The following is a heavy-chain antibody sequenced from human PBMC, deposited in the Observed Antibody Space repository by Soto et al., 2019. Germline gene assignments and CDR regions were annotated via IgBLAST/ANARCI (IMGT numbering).Heavy chain of an antibody. V-gene: IGHV4-59*01. CDR3: ARDLWGYCGTDCYPLDV. CDR2: MYNTGST. CDR1: GGSLSSYY. D-gene: IGHD2-21*02. J-gene: IGHJ6*02. Sequence: SETLSLTCTVSGGSLSSYYWSCIWQPPGKGLEWIGYMYNTGSTVYNPSFKSRVTISVDTSKNQFSLKLNSVTAADTAVYYCARDLWGYCGTDCYPLDVWGQGTTVTVSS.